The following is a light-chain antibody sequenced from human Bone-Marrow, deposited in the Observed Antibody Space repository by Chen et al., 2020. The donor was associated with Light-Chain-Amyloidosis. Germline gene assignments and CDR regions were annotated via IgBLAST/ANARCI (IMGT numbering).Light chain of an antibody. CDR3: QSYXSSLSGSV. V-gene: IGLV1-40*01. J-gene: IGLJ1*01. CDR2: GXS. Sequence: XLTXXXSVSGAPGQRVTXXXTGXXPNXXXGYDLTWYXQLPGTAPKXLSYGXSXRPSGVPDRXSGSKSGXSAXXAITXXQAXXEADYXXQSYXSSLSGSVFGTGTKVTVL. CDR1: XPNXXXGYD.